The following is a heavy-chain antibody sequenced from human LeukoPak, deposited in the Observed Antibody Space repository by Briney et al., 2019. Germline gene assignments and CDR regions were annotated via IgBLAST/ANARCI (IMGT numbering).Heavy chain of an antibody. J-gene: IGHJ4*02. D-gene: IGHD5-24*01. V-gene: IGHV3-30*02. CDR3: AKVDGYNVGY. Sequence: PGGSLRLSCAASRFTFSTYGMHWVRQAPGKGLEWVAFIWYDGSNKYYADSVKGRFTIARENSKNTLYLQMNSLRAEDTAVYYCAKVDGYNVGYWGQGTLPTVYS. CDR1: RFTFSTYG. CDR2: IWYDGSNK.